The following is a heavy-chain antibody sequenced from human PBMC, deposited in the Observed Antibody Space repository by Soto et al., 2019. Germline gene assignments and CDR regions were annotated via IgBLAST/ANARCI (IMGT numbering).Heavy chain of an antibody. V-gene: IGHV2-5*02. J-gene: IGHJ3*02. CDR3: AHRLLSSGYRYAFDI. CDR1: GFSLSTSGVG. Sequence: QITLKESGPTLVKPTQTLTLTCTFSGFSLSTSGVGVGWIRQPPGKALEWLALIYWDDDKRYSPSLKSRLTIPKDTSKNQVVLTMTNLDPVDTATYYCAHRLLSSGYRYAFDIWGQGTMVTVSS. CDR2: IYWDDDK. D-gene: IGHD3-22*01.